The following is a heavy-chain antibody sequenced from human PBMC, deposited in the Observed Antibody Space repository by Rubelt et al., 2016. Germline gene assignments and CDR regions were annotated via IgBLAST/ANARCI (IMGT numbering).Heavy chain of an antibody. J-gene: IGHJ4*02. D-gene: IGHD2-21*02. Sequence: QVQLVESGGGVVQPGGSLRLSCAASGFTFSSYGMHWVLQAPGKGLEWVAFIRYAGSNKYYADSVKGRFTISRDNSKNTLYLQMNSLRAEDTAVYYCAKGGNVVVTARLYYFDYWGQGTLVTVSS. CDR3: AKGGNVVVTARLYYFDY. CDR2: IRYAGSNK. CDR1: GFTFSSYG. V-gene: IGHV3-30*02.